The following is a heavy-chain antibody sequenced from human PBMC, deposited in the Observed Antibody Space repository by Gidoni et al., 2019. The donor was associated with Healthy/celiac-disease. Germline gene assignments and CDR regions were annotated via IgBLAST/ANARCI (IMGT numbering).Heavy chain of an antibody. V-gene: IGHV4-39*01. CDR1: GGSISSSSYY. CDR2: IYYSGST. J-gene: IGHJ2*01. CDR3: ARQLDWYFDL. Sequence: QLQLQESGTGLVKPSETLSLTCTVSGGSISSSSYYWGWIRQPPGKGLEWIGSIYYSGSTYYNPTLKSRVTISVDTSKNQFSLKLSSVTAADTAVYYCARQLDWYFDLWGRGTLVTVSS.